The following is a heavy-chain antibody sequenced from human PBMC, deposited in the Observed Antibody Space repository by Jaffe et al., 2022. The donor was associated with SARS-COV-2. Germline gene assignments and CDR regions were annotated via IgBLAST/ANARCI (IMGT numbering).Heavy chain of an antibody. CDR2: INHSGST. J-gene: IGHJ2*01. CDR3: ARGLSPYSSGWLGYFDL. CDR1: GGSFSGYY. V-gene: IGHV4-34*01. Sequence: QVQLQQWGAGLLKPSETLSLTCAVYGGSFSGYYWSWIRQPPGKGLEWIGEINHSGSTNYNPSLKSRVTISVDTSKNQFSLKLSSVTAADTAVYYCARGLSPYSSGWLGYFDLWGRGTLVTVSS. D-gene: IGHD6-19*01.